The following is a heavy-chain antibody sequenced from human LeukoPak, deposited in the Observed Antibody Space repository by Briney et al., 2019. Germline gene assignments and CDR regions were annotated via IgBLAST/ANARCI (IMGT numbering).Heavy chain of an antibody. V-gene: IGHV3-13*04. CDR1: GFTFSSYD. CDR3: ARASSSGWFFDY. D-gene: IGHD6-19*01. CDR2: IGTAGDT. J-gene: IGHJ4*02. Sequence: RGSLRHSCAASGFTFSSYDMHWVRQATGKGLEWVSAIGTAGDTYYPLSVKGRFTISRENAKNSLYLQMNSLRAGDTAVYYCARASSSGWFFDYWGQGTLVTVTS.